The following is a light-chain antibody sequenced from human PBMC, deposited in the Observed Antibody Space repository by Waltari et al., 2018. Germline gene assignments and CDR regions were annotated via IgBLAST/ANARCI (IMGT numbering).Light chain of an antibody. J-gene: IGLJ2*01. CDR1: SSSVGSYNL. V-gene: IGLV2-23*02. Sequence: QSALTQPASVSGSPEQSITISCTGTSSSVGSYNLVSWYQQHPGKAPKLMISKVNDRPSVVAIRFSGSKSGNTASLTISGLQAEDAADYYCCSYAGSNTVLFGGGTKLTVL. CDR2: KVN. CDR3: CSYAGSNTVL.